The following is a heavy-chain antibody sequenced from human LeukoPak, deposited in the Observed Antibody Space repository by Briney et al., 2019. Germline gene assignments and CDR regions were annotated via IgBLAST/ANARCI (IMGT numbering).Heavy chain of an antibody. J-gene: IGHJ4*02. CDR2: INHSGST. V-gene: IGHV4-38-2*02. Sequence: SETLSLTCTVSGYSISSGYYWGWIRQPPGKGLEWIGEINHSGSTNYNPSLKSRVTISVDTSKNQFSLKLSSVTAADTAVYYCARGALYDFWSGHNPPDYWGQGTLVTVSS. CDR3: ARGALYDFWSGHNPPDY. D-gene: IGHD3-3*01. CDR1: GYSISSGYY.